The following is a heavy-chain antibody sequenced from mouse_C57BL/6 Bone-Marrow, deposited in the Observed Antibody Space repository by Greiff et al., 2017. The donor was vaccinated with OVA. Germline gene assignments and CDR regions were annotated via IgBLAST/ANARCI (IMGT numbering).Heavy chain of an antibody. J-gene: IGHJ4*01. Sequence: EVQLQQSGPELVKPGASVKIPCKASGYTFTDYNMDWVKQSHGKSLEWIGDINPNNGGTIYNQKFKGKATLTVDKSSSTAYMELRSLTSEDTAVYYCARNYGSPYYYAMDYWGQGTSVTVSS. CDR1: GYTFTDYN. D-gene: IGHD1-1*01. V-gene: IGHV1-18*01. CDR3: ARNYGSPYYYAMDY. CDR2: INPNNGGT.